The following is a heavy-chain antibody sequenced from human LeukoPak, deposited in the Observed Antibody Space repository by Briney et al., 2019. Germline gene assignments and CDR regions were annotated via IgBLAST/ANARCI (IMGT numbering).Heavy chain of an antibody. CDR1: GGTFSSYA. V-gene: IGHV1-69*05. CDR3: AINPLGYCSSTSCPSYFDY. J-gene: IGHJ4*02. Sequence: SVKVSCKASGGTFSSYAISWVRQAPGQGLEWMGGIIPIFGTANYAQKFQGRVTITTDESTSTAYMELSSLRSEDTAVYYYAINPLGYCSSTSCPSYFDYWGQGTLVTVSS. CDR2: IIPIFGTA. D-gene: IGHD2-2*01.